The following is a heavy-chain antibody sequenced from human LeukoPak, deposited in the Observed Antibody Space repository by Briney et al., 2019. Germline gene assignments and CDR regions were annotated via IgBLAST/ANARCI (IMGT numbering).Heavy chain of an antibody. V-gene: IGHV4-59*01. D-gene: IGHD3-3*01. J-gene: IGHJ6*02. Sequence: SETLSLTCTVSAGSISSYYWSWIRQPPGKGLEWIGYIYYSGSTNYNPSLKSRVTISVDTSKNQFSLKLSSVTAADTAVYYCARQNYDFWSGYYTGNYYYYGMDVWGQGTTVTVSS. CDR2: IYYSGST. CDR3: ARQNYDFWSGYYTGNYYYYGMDV. CDR1: AGSISSYY.